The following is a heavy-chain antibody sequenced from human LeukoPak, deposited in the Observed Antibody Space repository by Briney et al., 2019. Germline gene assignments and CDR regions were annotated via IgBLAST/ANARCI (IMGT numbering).Heavy chain of an antibody. Sequence: GGSLRLSCAASGFTFSSHWMHWVRQAPGKGLVWVSRINSDGSSTSYADSVKGRFTISRDNAKNTLYLQMNSLRAEDTAVYYCARDAADYDYVWGSYRSSPPDYWGQGTLVTVSS. CDR1: GFTFSSHW. D-gene: IGHD3-16*02. CDR3: ARDAADYDYVWGSYRSSPPDY. V-gene: IGHV3-74*01. CDR2: INSDGSST. J-gene: IGHJ4*02.